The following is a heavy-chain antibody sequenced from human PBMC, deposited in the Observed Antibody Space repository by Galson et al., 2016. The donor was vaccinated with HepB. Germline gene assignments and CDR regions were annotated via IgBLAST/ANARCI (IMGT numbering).Heavy chain of an antibody. J-gene: IGHJ6*03. Sequence: SLRLSCAASGYNFNDYYMSWIRQAPGKGLEWVSYISSSSSYTNYADSVKGRFTISRDNAKNALYLQMNSLRAEDTAVYYCARSINGFWSCYYTSHSHYYMDIWGKGTTVTVSS. V-gene: IGHV3-11*06. CDR1: GYNFNDYY. CDR3: ARSINGFWSCYYTSHSHYYMDI. D-gene: IGHD3-3*01. CDR2: ISSSSSYT.